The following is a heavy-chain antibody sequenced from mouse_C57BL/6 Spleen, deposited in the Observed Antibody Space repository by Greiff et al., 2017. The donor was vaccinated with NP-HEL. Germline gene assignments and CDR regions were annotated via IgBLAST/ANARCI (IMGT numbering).Heavy chain of an antibody. CDR1: GYTFTSYW. V-gene: IGHV1-61*01. J-gene: IGHJ4*01. D-gene: IGHD1-1*02. CDR2: IYPSDSET. Sequence: QVQLQQPGAELVRPGSSVKLSCKASGYTFTSYWMDWVKQRPGQGLEWIGNIYPSDSETHYNQKFKDKATLTVDKSSSTAYMQRSSLTSEDSAVYYCAGGAYYAMDYWGQGTSVTVSS. CDR3: AGGAYYAMDY.